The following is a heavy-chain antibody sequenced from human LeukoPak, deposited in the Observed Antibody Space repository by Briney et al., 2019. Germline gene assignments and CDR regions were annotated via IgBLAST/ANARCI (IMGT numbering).Heavy chain of an antibody. CDR2: IIPIFGTA. D-gene: IGHD3-16*02. Sequence: ASVKVSCRASGGTFSSYAISWVRQAPGQGPEWMGGIIPIFGTANYAQKFQGRVTITADESTSTAYMELSSLRSEDTAVYYCALRLGELSLGDYWGQGTLVTVSS. J-gene: IGHJ4*02. V-gene: IGHV1-69*13. CDR1: GGTFSSYA. CDR3: ALRLGELSLGDY.